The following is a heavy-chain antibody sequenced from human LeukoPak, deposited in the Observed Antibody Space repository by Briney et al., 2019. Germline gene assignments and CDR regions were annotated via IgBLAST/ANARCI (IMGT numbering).Heavy chain of an antibody. D-gene: IGHD2-2*01. CDR3: ARDRYCSSTSCYRAPYYYYGMDV. CDR1: GGSFSGYY. Sequence: PSETLSLTCAVYGGSFSGYYWSWIRQPPGKGLEWIGEINHSGSTNYNPSLKSRVTISVDTSKNQFSLKLNSVTAADTAVYYCARDRYCSSTSCYRAPYYYYGMDVWGQGTTVTVSS. J-gene: IGHJ6*02. CDR2: INHSGST. V-gene: IGHV4-34*01.